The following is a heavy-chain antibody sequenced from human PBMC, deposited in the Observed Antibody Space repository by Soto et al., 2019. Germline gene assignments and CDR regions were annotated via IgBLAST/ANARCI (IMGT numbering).Heavy chain of an antibody. CDR3: ASAGGLGAVAADS. V-gene: IGHV4-30-2*01. Sequence: QLQLQESGSGLVKPSQTLSLTCAVSGGSISSGGYSWSWIRQPPGKGLEWIGYIYHSGSTYYNPSLEVRVTISVDMAKHQFSLKLSSVPAADTSVYYCASAGGLGAVAADSWGQGTLVTVSS. D-gene: IGHD6-19*01. CDR2: IYHSGST. CDR1: GGSISSGGYS. J-gene: IGHJ4*02.